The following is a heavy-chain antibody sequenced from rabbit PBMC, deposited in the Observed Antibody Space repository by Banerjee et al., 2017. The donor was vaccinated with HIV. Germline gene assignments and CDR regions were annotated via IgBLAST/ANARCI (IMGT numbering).Heavy chain of an antibody. CDR2: IYAESSGST. V-gene: IGHV1S40*01. Sequence: QSLEESGGGLVKPGASLTLTCKAFGFSLSSGYDMCWVRQAPGKGLEWIGCIYAESSGSTYYASWAKGRFTISKTSSTTVTLQMTGLTAADTATYFCARDDGAWKYGLRGQGTLVTVS. CDR3: ARDDGAWKYGL. J-gene: IGHJ3*01. D-gene: IGHD2-1*01. CDR1: GFSLSSGYD.